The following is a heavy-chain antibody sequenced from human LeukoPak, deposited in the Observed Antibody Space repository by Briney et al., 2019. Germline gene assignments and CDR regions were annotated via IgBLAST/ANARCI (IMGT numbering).Heavy chain of an antibody. J-gene: IGHJ4*02. CDR1: GDSINNYY. D-gene: IGHD2-2*01. CDR3: ARSGGKYQGLAFDY. V-gene: IGHV4-59*01. Sequence: SETLSLTCTVSGDSINNYYWSWIRQSPGKGLEWLEHIYYTGSTDDNHSLKTRDTISVDTSKHQVSLRLSSVTAADTAVYYCARSGGKYQGLAFDYWGQGALVTVSS. CDR2: IYYTGST.